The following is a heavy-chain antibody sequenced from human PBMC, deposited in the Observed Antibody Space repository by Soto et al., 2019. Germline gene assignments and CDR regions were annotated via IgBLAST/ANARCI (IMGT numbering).Heavy chain of an antibody. D-gene: IGHD5-12*01. Sequence: SETLSLTCTVSGGSISSGGYYWSWIRQHPGKGLEWIGYIYYSGSTYYNPSLKSRVTISVDTSKNQFSLKLSSVTAADTAVYYCARNIVATSLPGGNWFDPWGQGTLVTVSS. J-gene: IGHJ5*02. CDR1: GGSISSGGYY. CDR3: ARNIVATSLPGGNWFDP. V-gene: IGHV4-31*03. CDR2: IYYSGST.